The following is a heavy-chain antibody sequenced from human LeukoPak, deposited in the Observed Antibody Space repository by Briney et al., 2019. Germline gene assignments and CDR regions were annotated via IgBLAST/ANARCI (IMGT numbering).Heavy chain of an antibody. CDR3: ARVAPGRYYGMDV. V-gene: IGHV1-2*02. Sequence: ASVTVSCKASGYTFTGYYMHWVRQAPGQGLEWMGWINPNSGGTYYAQKFQGRVTMTRDTSISTAYMELSRLRSDDTAVYYCARVAPGRYYGMDVWGQGTTVTVSS. CDR2: INPNSGGT. CDR1: GYTFTGYY. J-gene: IGHJ6*02. D-gene: IGHD2-21*01.